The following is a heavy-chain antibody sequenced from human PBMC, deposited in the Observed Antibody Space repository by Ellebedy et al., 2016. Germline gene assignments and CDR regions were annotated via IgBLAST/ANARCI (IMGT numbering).Heavy chain of an antibody. CDR3: ARARIDY. Sequence: GGSLRLSCAASGFTFSAYWMAWFRQAPGKGLEWVANIKKDGSEKFYVESVKGRFTISRDYAKNSLYLQMNSLRAEDTAVYYCARARIDYWGQGTLVTVSS. D-gene: IGHD1-14*01. CDR1: GFTFSAYW. CDR2: IKKDGSEK. J-gene: IGHJ4*02. V-gene: IGHV3-7*03.